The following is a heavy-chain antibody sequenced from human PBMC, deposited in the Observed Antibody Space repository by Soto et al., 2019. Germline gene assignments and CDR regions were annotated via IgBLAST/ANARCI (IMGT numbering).Heavy chain of an antibody. Sequence: EVQLLESGGHLVQPGGSQRLSCTPSGISFSTYAMSWVRQAPGKGLEWVSGLSGSGGHTYYADSVKGRFTISRDSSKNTLYLQMNSLRAEDTAVYYCAKEGSYMGGAFDIWGPGTMVTVSS. CDR2: LSGSGGHT. CDR1: GISFSTYA. V-gene: IGHV3-23*01. D-gene: IGHD3-16*01. CDR3: AKEGSYMGGAFDI. J-gene: IGHJ3*02.